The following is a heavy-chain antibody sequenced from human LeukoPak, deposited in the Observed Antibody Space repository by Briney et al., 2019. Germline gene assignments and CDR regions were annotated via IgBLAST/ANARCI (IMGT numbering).Heavy chain of an antibody. V-gene: IGHV1-2*02. D-gene: IGHD2-15*01. J-gene: IGHJ4*02. CDR1: GYTFTDYF. CDR2: INPNTGYT. CDR3: ARDHSGDCSGGHCYPDY. Sequence: ASVKVSCKAFGYTFTDYFIHWVRQAPGQGLEWMGWINPNTGYTKSAQNFQGRVTMTRDTSSRIAYMGLSGLTSDDTGVYFCARDHSGDCSGGHCYPDYWGQGTLVTVSS.